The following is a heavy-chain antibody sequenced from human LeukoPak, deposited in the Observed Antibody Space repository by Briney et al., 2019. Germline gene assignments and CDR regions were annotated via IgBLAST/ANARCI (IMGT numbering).Heavy chain of an antibody. V-gene: IGHV4-59*01. CDR3: ARDSPRRYDSSGYYYNWFDP. CDR2: IYYSGST. D-gene: IGHD3-22*01. Sequence: SETQSLTCTVSGGSISSYYWSWIRQPPGKGLEWIGYIYYSGSTNYNPSLKSRVTISVDTSKNQFSLKLSSVTAADTAVYYCARDSPRRYDSSGYYYNWFDPWGQGTPVTVSS. J-gene: IGHJ5*02. CDR1: GGSISSYY.